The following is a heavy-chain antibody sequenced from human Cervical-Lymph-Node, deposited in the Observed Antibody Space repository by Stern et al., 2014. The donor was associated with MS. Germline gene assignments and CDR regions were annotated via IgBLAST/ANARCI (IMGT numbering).Heavy chain of an antibody. CDR1: RYSINSDYY. J-gene: IGHJ2*01. V-gene: IGHV4-38-2*02. CDR2: IYHRGSP. CDR3: ARARAIAVAFDL. Sequence: VQLVESGPGLVKPSETLSLTCTVSRYSINSDYYWGWIRQPPGKGLEWIGSIYHRGSPYYNPPQKSRVTKSVDTSKNQFSLKQSCVTAADTAVYYCARARAIAVAFDLWGRGTLVTVSS. D-gene: IGHD6-19*01.